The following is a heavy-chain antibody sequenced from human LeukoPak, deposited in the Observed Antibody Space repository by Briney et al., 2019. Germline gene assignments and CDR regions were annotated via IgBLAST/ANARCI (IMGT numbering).Heavy chain of an antibody. CDR1: GGPISIGSYY. Sequence: SETLSLTCTVSGGPISIGSYYWSWIRQPAGKGLEWIGRIYTSGSTNYNPSLKSRVTISVDTSKNQFSLKLSSVTAADTAVYYCARGSTYYYDSSIDYWGQGTLVTVSS. J-gene: IGHJ4*02. D-gene: IGHD3-22*01. CDR3: ARGSTYYYDSSIDY. CDR2: IYTSGST. V-gene: IGHV4-61*02.